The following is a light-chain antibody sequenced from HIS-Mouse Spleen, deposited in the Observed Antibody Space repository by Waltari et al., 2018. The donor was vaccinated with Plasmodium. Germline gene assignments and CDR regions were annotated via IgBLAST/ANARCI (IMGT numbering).Light chain of an antibody. CDR2: AAS. J-gene: IGKJ5*01. CDR1: QGISSY. V-gene: IGKV1D-8*02. CDR3: QQYYSFPIT. Sequence: AIWMTQSPSLLSASTGDRVTISCRISQGISSYLAWYQQKPGKAPELLIYAASTLQSGVPSRFSGSGSGTDFALTISCLQSEDFATYYCQQYYSFPITFGQGTRLEIK.